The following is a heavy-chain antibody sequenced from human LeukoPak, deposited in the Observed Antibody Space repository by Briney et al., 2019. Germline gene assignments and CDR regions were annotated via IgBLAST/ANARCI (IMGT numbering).Heavy chain of an antibody. V-gene: IGHV4-39*01. Sequence: SETLSLTCTVSGGSISSSSHYWRWIRQPPGKGLEWIGSIYYSGSTYYNPSLKSRVTISVDTSKNQFSLKLSSVTAADTAVYYCARLQAAEGALDYWGQGTLVTVSS. CDR3: ARLQAAEGALDY. D-gene: IGHD1-26*01. J-gene: IGHJ4*02. CDR2: IYYSGST. CDR1: GGSISSSSHY.